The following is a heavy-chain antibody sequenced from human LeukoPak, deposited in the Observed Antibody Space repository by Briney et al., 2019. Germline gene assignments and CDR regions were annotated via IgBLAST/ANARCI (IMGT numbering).Heavy chain of an antibody. D-gene: IGHD2-8*01. CDR3: ARAGGYCTNGVCLIYYYGMDV. J-gene: IGHJ6*02. CDR1: GFTFSTYW. CDR2: IKQDGNEK. Sequence: GGSLRLSCAASGFTFSTYWMNWVRQAPGKGLEWVANIKQDGNEKYYVDSVKGRFTLSRDSAKNSLYLQMNSLRAEDTAVYYCARAGGYCTNGVCLIYYYGMDVWGQGTTVTVSS. V-gene: IGHV3-7*01.